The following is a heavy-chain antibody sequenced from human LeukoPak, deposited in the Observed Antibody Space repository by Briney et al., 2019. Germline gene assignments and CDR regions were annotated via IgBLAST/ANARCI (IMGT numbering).Heavy chain of an antibody. Sequence: ASVKVSCKASGGTFSSYTISWVRQAPGQGLEWMGRIIPILGIANYAQKLQGRVTITADKSTSTAYMELSSLRSEDTAVYYCAGTYYDFWSGYNPDYYYYYMDVWGKGTTVTVSS. CDR1: GGTFSSYT. J-gene: IGHJ6*03. CDR2: IIPILGIA. D-gene: IGHD3-3*01. V-gene: IGHV1-69*02. CDR3: AGTYYDFWSGYNPDYYYYYMDV.